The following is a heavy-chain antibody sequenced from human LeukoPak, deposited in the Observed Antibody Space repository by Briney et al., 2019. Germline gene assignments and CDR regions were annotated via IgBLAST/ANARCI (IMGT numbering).Heavy chain of an antibody. CDR3: ARTSVSMAAKEDYFDY. Sequence: GGSLSLSCAASGFTISTNYMSWVRQAPGKGLERVSIIYSDGSTYSSDSVKRRFIISRDNSKNTLYLAMNTLGAEDTAVYYWARTSVSMAAKEDYFDYWGQGTQVTVSS. V-gene: IGHV3-53*01. CDR1: GFTISTNY. D-gene: IGHD6-25*01. CDR2: IYSDGST. J-gene: IGHJ4*02.